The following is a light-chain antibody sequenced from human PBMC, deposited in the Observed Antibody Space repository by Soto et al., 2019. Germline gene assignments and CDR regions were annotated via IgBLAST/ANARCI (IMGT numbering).Light chain of an antibody. CDR1: SSDVGNYNY. J-gene: IGLJ3*02. V-gene: IGLV2-11*01. CDR3: CSYAGSYTWV. Sequence: QSVLTQPRSVSGSPGQSVTISCTGTSSDVGNYNYVSWYRQHPGKAPKLLIYDVTQRPSGVPDRFSGSKSGNTASLTISGLQAEDEADYYCCSYAGSYTWVFGGGTKVTVL. CDR2: DVT.